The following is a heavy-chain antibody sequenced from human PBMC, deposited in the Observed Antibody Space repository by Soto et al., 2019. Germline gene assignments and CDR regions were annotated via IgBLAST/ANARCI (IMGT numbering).Heavy chain of an antibody. V-gene: IGHV1-3*01. J-gene: IGHJ5*02. Sequence: ASVKVSCKASGYTFTSYAMLWVRQAPGQRLEWMGWINAGNGNTKYSQKFQGRVTITRDTSASTAYMELSSLRSEDTAVYYCARDPRYSFRTTWGQGTLVTVSS. D-gene: IGHD5-18*01. CDR3: ARDPRYSFRTT. CDR1: GYTFTSYA. CDR2: INAGNGNT.